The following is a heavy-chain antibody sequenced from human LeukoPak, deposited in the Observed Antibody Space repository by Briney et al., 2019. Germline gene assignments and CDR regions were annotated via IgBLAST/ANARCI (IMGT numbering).Heavy chain of an antibody. CDR3: VREGGYCSGGSCYSGFFFDY. J-gene: IGHJ4*02. Sequence: PSETLSLTCTVSGGSISSYYWSWIRQPAGKELEWIGRIYTSGSTNYNPSLKSRVTMSVDTSKNQFSLKLRSVTAADTAVYYCVREGGYCSGGSCYSGFFFDYWGQGTLVTVSS. V-gene: IGHV4-4*07. D-gene: IGHD2-15*01. CDR1: GGSISSYY. CDR2: IYTSGST.